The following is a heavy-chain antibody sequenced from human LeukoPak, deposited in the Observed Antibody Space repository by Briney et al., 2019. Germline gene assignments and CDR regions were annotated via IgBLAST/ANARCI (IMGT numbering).Heavy chain of an antibody. CDR2: IYYSGST. CDR3: ARGLPATASY. CDR1: GGSISSYY. J-gene: IGHJ4*02. Sequence: SETLSLACTVSGGSISSYYWSWIRQPPGKGLEWIGYIYYSGSTNYNPSLKSRVTISVDTSKNQFSLKLSSVTAADTAVYYCARGLPATASYWGQGTLVTVSS. V-gene: IGHV4-59*01. D-gene: IGHD2-2*01.